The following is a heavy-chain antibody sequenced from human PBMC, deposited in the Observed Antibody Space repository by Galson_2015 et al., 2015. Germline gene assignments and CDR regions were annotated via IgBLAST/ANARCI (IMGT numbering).Heavy chain of an antibody. J-gene: IGHJ4*02. CDR3: ALESSLCQFDY. CDR2: IYADGTT. D-gene: IGHD3-10*02. V-gene: IGHV3-53*01. Sequence: SLRLSCAASGFTVSSNYMSWVRQAPGEGLEWVSAIYADGTTYYAESVKGRFTISRDNYKNVVYLQMNSLRPEDTAVFYCALESSLCQFDYWVQGTLVTVSS. CDR1: GFTVSSNY.